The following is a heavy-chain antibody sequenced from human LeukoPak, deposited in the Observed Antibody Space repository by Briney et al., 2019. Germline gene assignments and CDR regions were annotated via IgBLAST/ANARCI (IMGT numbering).Heavy chain of an antibody. J-gene: IGHJ4*02. V-gene: IGHV3-7*01. CDR1: GFTFSSYW. CDR3: ARDSFPSDYCSGGSCFWDY. CDR2: IKQDGSEK. Sequence: GGSLRLSCAASGFTFSSYWMSWVSQAPGKGLEWVADIKQDGSEKYYVDSVKGRFTISRDNAKNSLYLQMNSLRAEDTAVYYCARDSFPSDYCSGGSCFWDYWGQGTLVTASS. D-gene: IGHD2-15*01.